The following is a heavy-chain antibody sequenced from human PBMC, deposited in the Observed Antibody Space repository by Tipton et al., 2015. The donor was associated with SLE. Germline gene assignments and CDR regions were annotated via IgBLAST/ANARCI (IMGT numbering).Heavy chain of an antibody. CDR1: GDSVSSNSGA. J-gene: IGHJ4*02. Sequence: GLVKPSQTLSLTCAISGDSVSSNSGAWNWIRQSPSRGLEWLGRAYYRSNWYNDYAVSVKGRISINPDTSKNQFSLQLNSVTPEDTAVYYCARDRGRESSGPYDYWGQGTLVTVSS. D-gene: IGHD2-15*01. CDR2: AYYRSNWYN. V-gene: IGHV6-1*01. CDR3: ARDRGRESSGPYDY.